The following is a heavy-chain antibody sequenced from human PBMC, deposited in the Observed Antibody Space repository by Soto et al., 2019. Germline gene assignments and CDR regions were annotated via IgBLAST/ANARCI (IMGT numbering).Heavy chain of an antibody. CDR1: GFTFSGYD. V-gene: IGHV3-13*01. CDR2: IGTGGNT. D-gene: IGHD6-19*01. CDR3: ARAAQWLGGKDPRRGMDV. Sequence: PGGSLRLSCAASGFTFSGYDMHWVRQATGKGLEWVSAIGTGGNTYYPGSVKGRFTISRDNAKNSLYLQMNSLRAGDTAVYYCARAAQWLGGKDPRRGMDVWGQGTTVTVS. J-gene: IGHJ6*02.